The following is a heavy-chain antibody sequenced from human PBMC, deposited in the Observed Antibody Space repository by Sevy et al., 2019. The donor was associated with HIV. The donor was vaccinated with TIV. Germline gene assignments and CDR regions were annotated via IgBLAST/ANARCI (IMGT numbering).Heavy chain of an antibody. CDR1: GFSFSGYN. D-gene: IGHD2-15*01. CDR3: ARGSGVGGMDV. Sequence: GGSLRLSCAASGFSFSGYNMNWVRQAPGKGLGWVSYLSSSTSTIHYADSVKGRFTISRDNSKNTLYFQMNSLRAEDTAVYYCARGSGVGGMDVWGQGTTVTVSS. CDR2: LSSSTSTI. J-gene: IGHJ6*02. V-gene: IGHV3-48*01.